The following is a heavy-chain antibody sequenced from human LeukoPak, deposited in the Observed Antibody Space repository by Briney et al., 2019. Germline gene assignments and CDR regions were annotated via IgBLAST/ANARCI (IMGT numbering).Heavy chain of an antibody. Sequence: GRSLRLSCAASGFTFDDYAMHWVRQAPGKGLEWVSGISWNSGSIGYADSVKARFTISRDNAKNSLYLQMNSLRAEDMALYYCAKDSLRYYDSSGSTYYFDYWGQGTLVTVSS. J-gene: IGHJ4*02. CDR3: AKDSLRYYDSSGSTYYFDY. V-gene: IGHV3-9*03. D-gene: IGHD3-22*01. CDR1: GFTFDDYA. CDR2: ISWNSGSI.